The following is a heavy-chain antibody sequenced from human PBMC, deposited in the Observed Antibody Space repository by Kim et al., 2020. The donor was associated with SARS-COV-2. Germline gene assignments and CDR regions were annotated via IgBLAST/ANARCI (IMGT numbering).Heavy chain of an antibody. CDR1: GFTFSSYD. V-gene: IGHV3-13*05. D-gene: IGHD5-18*01. CDR3: ARGGYSYGSSRYWYFDL. Sequence: GGSLRLSCAASGFTFSSYDMHWVRQATGKGLEWVSAIGTAGGPYYPGSVKGRFTISRENAKNSLYLQMNSLRAGDTAVYYCARGGYSYGSSRYWYFDLWGRGTLVTVSS. J-gene: IGHJ2*01. CDR2: IGTAGGP.